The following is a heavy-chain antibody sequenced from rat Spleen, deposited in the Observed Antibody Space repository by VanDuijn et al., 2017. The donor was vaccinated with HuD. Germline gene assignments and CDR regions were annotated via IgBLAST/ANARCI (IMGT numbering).Heavy chain of an antibody. CDR2: INWGGSST. CDR3: IKVLGNWFAY. D-gene: IGHD5-1*01. Sequence: EVKLVESGGGLVQPGRSLKLSCAASGFTFDDYGMAWVPQAPKNGLEWVASINWGGSSTYYQDNVKGRFTISRDNANNALYLQMNHLRSEDTAIYYCIKVLGNWFAYWGQGTLVTVSS. CDR1: GFTFDDYG. V-gene: IGHV5-36*01. J-gene: IGHJ3*01.